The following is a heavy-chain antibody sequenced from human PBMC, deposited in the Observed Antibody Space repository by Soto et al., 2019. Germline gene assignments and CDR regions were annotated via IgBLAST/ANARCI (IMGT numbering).Heavy chain of an antibody. CDR3: ASSGIATYNGNDAYNWFDP. D-gene: IGHD1-20*01. CDR1: GFTFSSYS. CDR2: ISSSSSYI. V-gene: IGHV3-21*01. J-gene: IGHJ5*02. Sequence: EVQLVESGGGLVKPGGTLRLSCAASGFTFSSYSMNWVRQAPGKGLEWVSSISSSSSYIYYADSVKGRFAISRDNAKNSLFLQLYSLRAEDTAVYYCASSGIATYNGNDAYNWFDPWGQGTLVTFCS.